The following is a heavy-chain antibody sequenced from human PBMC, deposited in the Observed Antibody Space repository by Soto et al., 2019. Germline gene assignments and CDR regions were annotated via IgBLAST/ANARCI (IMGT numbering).Heavy chain of an antibody. Sequence: SETLSLTCAISGYSINSGYYWGWIRQPPGKGLEWLGSIHHRGSTYYNPSLKSRVTISIDTSKNQFSLRLTSVNDADTAVFYCARGLGAHDGYYFDYWGQGALVTVSS. J-gene: IGHJ4*02. CDR1: GYSINSGYY. V-gene: IGHV4-38-2*01. CDR3: ARGLGAHDGYYFDY. D-gene: IGHD1-26*01. CDR2: IHHRGST.